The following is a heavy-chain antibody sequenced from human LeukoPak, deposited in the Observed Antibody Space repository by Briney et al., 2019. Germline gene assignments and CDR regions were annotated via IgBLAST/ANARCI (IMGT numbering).Heavy chain of an antibody. CDR1: GGTLSSYA. D-gene: IGHD4-17*01. CDR3: ARGSATVITPFDY. Sequence: SVKVSCKASGGTLSSYAISWVRQAPGQGLEWMGGIIPIFGTANYAQKFQDRVTITADESTSTAYMELSSLRSEDTAVYYCARGSATVITPFDYWGQGTLVTVSS. V-gene: IGHV1-69*01. CDR2: IIPIFGTA. J-gene: IGHJ4*02.